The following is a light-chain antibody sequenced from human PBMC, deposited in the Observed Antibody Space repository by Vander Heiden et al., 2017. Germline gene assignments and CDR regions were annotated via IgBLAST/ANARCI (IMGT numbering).Light chain of an antibody. CDR2: DNN. V-gene: IGLV1-40*01. CDR3: EAYDNRVSGWV. J-gene: IGLJ2*01. CDR1: RSNIGTSYY. Sequence: QSVLTQPLSVSGARAQGVTLSSTASRSNIGTSYYVHWYQLRPGTAPKLLIYDNNQRPSGVPARFSGSKSGTSVSLAITGLRAEDEADYYCEAYDNRVSGWVFGGGTRLTVL.